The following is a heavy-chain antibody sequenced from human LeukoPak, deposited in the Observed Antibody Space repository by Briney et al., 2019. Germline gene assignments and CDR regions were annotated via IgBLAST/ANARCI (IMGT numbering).Heavy chain of an antibody. J-gene: IGHJ4*02. CDR2: IRYDGSIK. V-gene: IGHV3-30*02. Sequence: GGSLRLSCAASGFTFSSYAMSWVRQAPGKGLEWVAFIRYDGSIKYYADSVKGRFTISRDNSQNTLYLQMNTLRTEDTAVYYCAGIAVAGLYWGQGTLVTVSS. CDR1: GFTFSSYA. CDR3: AGIAVAGLY. D-gene: IGHD6-19*01.